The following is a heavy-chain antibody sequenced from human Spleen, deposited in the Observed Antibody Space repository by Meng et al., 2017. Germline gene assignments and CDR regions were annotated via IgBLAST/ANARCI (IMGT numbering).Heavy chain of an antibody. J-gene: IGHJ6*02. CDR1: GFTFSSYS. V-gene: IGHV3-21*01. D-gene: IGHD3-9*01. CDR3: ARGRAYYDILTGSTAMDV. Sequence: GESLKISCAASGFTFSSYSMNWVRQAPGKGLEWVSSISSSSSYIYYADSVKGRFTISRDNAKNPLYLQMNSLKAEDTAVYYCARGRAYYDILTGSTAMDVWGQGTTVTVSS. CDR2: ISSSSSYI.